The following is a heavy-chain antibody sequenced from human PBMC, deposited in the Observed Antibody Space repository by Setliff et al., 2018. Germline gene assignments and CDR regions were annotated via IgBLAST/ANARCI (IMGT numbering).Heavy chain of an antibody. D-gene: IGHD6-6*01. CDR2: INHSGST. CDR3: ARGRNVAARLLDS. J-gene: IGHJ4*02. V-gene: IGHV4-4*02. Sequence: PSETLSLTCAVSGDSISSGNWWSWIRQPPGKGLEWIGEINHSGSTNYNPSLKSRVSISVDTSKDQFSLKLISMTAADTAVYYCARGRNVAARLLDSWGQGTLVTVSS. CDR1: GDSISSGNW.